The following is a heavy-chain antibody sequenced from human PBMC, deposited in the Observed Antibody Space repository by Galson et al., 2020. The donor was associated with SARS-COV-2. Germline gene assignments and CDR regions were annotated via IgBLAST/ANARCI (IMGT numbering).Heavy chain of an antibody. D-gene: IGHD3-22*01. CDR2: IRSKAYGGTT. J-gene: IGHJ4*02. CDR1: GFTFGDYA. CDR3: TRDWRPPYYYDSSGYSDY. V-gene: IGHV3-49*03. Sequence: GGSLRLSCTASGFTFGDYAMSWFRQAPGKGLEWVGFIRSKAYGGTTEYAASVKGRFTISRDDSKSIAYLQMNSLKTEDTAVYYCTRDWRPPYYYDSSGYSDYWGQGTLVTVSS.